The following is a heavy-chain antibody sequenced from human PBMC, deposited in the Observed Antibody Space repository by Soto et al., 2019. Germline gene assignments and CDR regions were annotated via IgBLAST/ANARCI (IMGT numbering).Heavy chain of an antibody. V-gene: IGHV4-39*01. Sequence: SETQCLPWSVAGGNIRSSSYYWGWIRQTPGKGLEWIGSIYYSGSTYYNPSLKSRVTISVDTSKNQFSLKLSSVTAADTAVYYCARLFVVVPAAMTLYYYMDVWGKGTTVTVSS. CDR3: ARLFVVVPAAMTLYYYMDV. J-gene: IGHJ6*03. D-gene: IGHD2-2*01. CDR2: IYYSGST. CDR1: GGNIRSSSYY.